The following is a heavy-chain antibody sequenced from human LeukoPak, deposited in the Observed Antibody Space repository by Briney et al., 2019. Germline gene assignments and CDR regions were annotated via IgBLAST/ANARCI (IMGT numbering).Heavy chain of an antibody. CDR1: GGSISSYY. V-gene: IGHV4-59*12. J-gene: IGHJ4*02. CDR2: IYYSGST. D-gene: IGHD1-26*01. Sequence: SETLSLTCTVSGGSISSYYWSWIRQPPGKGLEWIGSIYYSGSTNYNPSLKSRVTISVDTSKNQFSLKLSSVTAADTAVYYCARGGSPVGATNDYWGQGTLVTVSS. CDR3: ARGGSPVGATNDY.